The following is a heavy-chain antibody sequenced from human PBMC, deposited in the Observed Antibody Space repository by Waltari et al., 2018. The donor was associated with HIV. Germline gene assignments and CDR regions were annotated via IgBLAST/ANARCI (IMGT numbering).Heavy chain of an antibody. V-gene: IGHV3-33*01. D-gene: IGHD2-15*01. J-gene: IGHJ4*02. Sequence: QVQLVESRGGVVQPGGSLNVSCEVSGIAFSSSGTTWVRQAPGKGLGWLALIWYDGSHEYYADSVRGRFTIFRANSNNTLYLQMNSLRADDTAVYYCARDEIVGRLLPLDYWGQGALVTVSS. CDR3: ARDEIVGRLLPLDY. CDR2: IWYDGSHE. CDR1: GIAFSSSG.